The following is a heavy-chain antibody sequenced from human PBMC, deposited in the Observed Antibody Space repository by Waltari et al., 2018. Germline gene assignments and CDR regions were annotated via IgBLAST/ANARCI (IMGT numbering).Heavy chain of an antibody. CDR2: RSYDGSNK. D-gene: IGHD3-10*01. V-gene: IGHV3-30*18. CDR3: AKTKWFVEHYPGVFDY. Sequence: QVQLVESGGGVVQPGRSLRLSCEASGFTFSSYGMHWFRQAPGKGLEWVAVRSYDGSNKYYADSVMGRLTIARDNSKNTLYLQMNSLRAEDTAVYYCAKTKWFVEHYPGVFDYWGQGTLVTVSS. J-gene: IGHJ4*02. CDR1: GFTFSSYG.